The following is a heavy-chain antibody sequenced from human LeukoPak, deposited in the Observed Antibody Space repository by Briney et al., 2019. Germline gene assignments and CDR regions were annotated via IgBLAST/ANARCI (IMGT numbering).Heavy chain of an antibody. CDR1: GGSISSGSYY. CDR2: ICTSGST. CDR3: ARAGGWFGDHDAFDI. J-gene: IGHJ3*02. Sequence: SETLSLTCTVSGGSISSGSYYWSWIRQPAGKGLEWIGRICTSGSTNYNPSLKSRVTISVDTSKNQFSLKLSSVTAADTAVYYCARAGGWFGDHDAFDIWGQGTMVTVSS. D-gene: IGHD3-10*01. V-gene: IGHV4-61*02.